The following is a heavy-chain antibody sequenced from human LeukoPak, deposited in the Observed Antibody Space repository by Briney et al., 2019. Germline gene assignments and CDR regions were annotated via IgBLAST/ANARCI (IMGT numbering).Heavy chain of an antibody. D-gene: IGHD4/OR15-4a*01. J-gene: IGHJ4*02. CDR3: AREDGPIGY. CDR1: GFTYSNYW. V-gene: IGHV3-7*01. Sequence: GGSLRLSCAASGFTYSNYWMSWVRQAPGRGLEWVANIKRDGSEKYYVDSVKGRFTISRDNAKNSLYLQMNSLRAEDTAVYYCAREDGPIGYWGQGTLVTVSS. CDR2: IKRDGSEK.